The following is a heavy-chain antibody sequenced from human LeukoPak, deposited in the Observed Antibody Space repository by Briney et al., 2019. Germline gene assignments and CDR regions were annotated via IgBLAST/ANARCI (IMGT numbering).Heavy chain of an antibody. J-gene: IGHJ6*03. V-gene: IGHV1-18*01. CDR2: ISAYNGNT. D-gene: IGHD3-10*01. CDR3: GRSSGSLFYYYYYMDV. CDR1: GYTFTSYG. Sequence: VASVKVSCKAPGYTFTSYGISWVRQAPGQGLQWMGWISAYNGNTNYAQKLQGRVTMTTDTSTSTAYMELRSLRSDDTAVYYCGRSSGSLFYYYYYMDVWGKGTTVTVSS.